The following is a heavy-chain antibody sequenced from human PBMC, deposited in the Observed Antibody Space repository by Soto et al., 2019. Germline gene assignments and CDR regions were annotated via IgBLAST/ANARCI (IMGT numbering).Heavy chain of an antibody. D-gene: IGHD3-10*01. CDR3: ARDYMVRGVMRWFNP. V-gene: IGHV4-4*02. J-gene: IGHJ5*02. Sequence: QVQLQESGPGLVKPSGTLSLTCAVSGGSISSSNWWSWVRQPPGKGLEWIGEIYHSGSTNYNPSLKSRATISVDKSKNQFSLKLSSVTAGDTAVYYCARDYMVRGVMRWFNPWGQGTLVTVSS. CDR1: GGSISSSNW. CDR2: IYHSGST.